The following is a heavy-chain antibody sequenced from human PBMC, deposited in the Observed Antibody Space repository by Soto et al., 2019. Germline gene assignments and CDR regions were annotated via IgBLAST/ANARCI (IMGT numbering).Heavy chain of an antibody. CDR1: GFTFSSYG. D-gene: IGHD1-26*01. Sequence: ESGGGVVQPGRSLRLSCAASGFTFSSYGMHWVRQAPGKGLEWVAVIWYDGSNKYYADSVKGRFTISRDNSKNTLYLQMNSLRAEDTAVYYCARPYSGSSYDYWGQGTLVTVSS. J-gene: IGHJ4*02. CDR3: ARPYSGSSYDY. CDR2: IWYDGSNK. V-gene: IGHV3-33*01.